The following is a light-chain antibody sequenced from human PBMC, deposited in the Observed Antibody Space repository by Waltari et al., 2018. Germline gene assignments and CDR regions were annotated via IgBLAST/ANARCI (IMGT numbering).Light chain of an antibody. V-gene: IGKV3-20*01. CDR1: QSVSNNF. CDR3: QQFHTSPRT. Sequence: EIVLTQSPGTLSLSPGDRATLSCRASQSVSNNFLAWYQQRPGQTPRLLIYSASSRATGIPGRFSGSGSGTDFTLTITRLEPEDAAVYYCQQFHTSPRTFGGVTKVEVK. CDR2: SAS. J-gene: IGKJ4*01.